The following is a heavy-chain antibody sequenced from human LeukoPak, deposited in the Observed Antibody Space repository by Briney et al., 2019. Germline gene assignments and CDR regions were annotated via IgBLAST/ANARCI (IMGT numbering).Heavy chain of an antibody. CDR2: ISSSGGST. Sequence: GGSLRLSCAASGFTFSSYAMSWVRQAPGKGLEWVSGISSSGGSTYYADSVKGRFTISRDNSRNTLYLQMNNLRPEDTAVYFCAKDNNWLYYFDYWGHGTLVSVTS. V-gene: IGHV3-23*01. J-gene: IGHJ4*01. D-gene: IGHD5-24*01. CDR3: AKDNNWLYYFDY. CDR1: GFTFSSYA.